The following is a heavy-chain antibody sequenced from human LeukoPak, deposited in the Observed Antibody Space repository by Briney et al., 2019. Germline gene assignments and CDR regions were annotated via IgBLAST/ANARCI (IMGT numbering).Heavy chain of an antibody. Sequence: GGSLRLSCAASGFTFSSYAMHWVRQAPGKGLEWVAVISYDGSNKYYADSVKGRFTISRDNSKNTLYLQMNSLRAEDTAVYYCAKDSGYYYDSSGYYYPYYFDYWGQGTLVTVSS. J-gene: IGHJ4*02. CDR3: AKDSGYYYDSSGYYYPYYFDY. CDR2: ISYDGSNK. V-gene: IGHV3-30-3*01. CDR1: GFTFSSYA. D-gene: IGHD3-22*01.